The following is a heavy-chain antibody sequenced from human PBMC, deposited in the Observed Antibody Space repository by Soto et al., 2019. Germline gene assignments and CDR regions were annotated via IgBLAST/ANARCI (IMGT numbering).Heavy chain of an antibody. Sequence: SQTLSLTCAISGDSVSSNSAAWNWIRLSPSRGLEWLARTYYRSRWYNDYAVSVRSRVTVNPDTSKNQFSLQLTSVTPEDTAVYYFARDGGYSRGWYDFNCFDPGGRGTLVPVSS. D-gene: IGHD6-19*01. CDR2: TYYRSRWYN. CDR1: GDSVSSNSAA. J-gene: IGHJ5*02. CDR3: ARDGGYSRGWYDFNCFDP. V-gene: IGHV6-1*01.